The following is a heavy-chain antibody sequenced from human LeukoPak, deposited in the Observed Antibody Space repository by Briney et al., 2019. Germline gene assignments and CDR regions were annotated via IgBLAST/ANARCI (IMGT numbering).Heavy chain of an antibody. CDR2: ISGSGGST. Sequence: GGSLRLSCAASGFTFSSYAMSWVRQAPGKRLEWVSAISGSGGSTYYADSVKGRFTISRDNSKNTLYLQMNSLRAEDTAVYYCAKDTRYSSSWYFDYWGQGTLVTVSS. CDR1: GFTFSSYA. V-gene: IGHV3-23*01. D-gene: IGHD6-13*01. J-gene: IGHJ4*02. CDR3: AKDTRYSSSWYFDY.